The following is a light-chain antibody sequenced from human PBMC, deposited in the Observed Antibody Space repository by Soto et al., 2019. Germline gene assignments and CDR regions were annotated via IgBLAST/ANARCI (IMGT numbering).Light chain of an antibody. V-gene: IGKV1-17*01. J-gene: IGKJ1*01. Sequence: DIQMTQSPSSLSASVGDRVTITCRASQGIRDALGWYQQKPGKAPKRLIYAASSLQSGVPSRFSGSGSGTEFTLTISSLPHEDFATYSCLQHNSYPQTFGQGTKVEIK. CDR3: LQHNSYPQT. CDR1: QGIRDA. CDR2: AAS.